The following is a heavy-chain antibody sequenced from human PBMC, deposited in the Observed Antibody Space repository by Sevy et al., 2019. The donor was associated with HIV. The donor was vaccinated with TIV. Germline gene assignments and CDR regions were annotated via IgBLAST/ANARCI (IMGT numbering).Heavy chain of an antibody. D-gene: IGHD6-19*01. CDR3: ARDSSGWYRMGGGYDY. V-gene: IGHV3-30-3*01. Sequence: GGSLRLSCAASGFTFSSYAMHWVHQAPGKGLEWVAVISYDGSNKYYADSVKGRFTISRDNSKNTLYLQMNSLRAEDTAVYYCARDSSGWYRMGGGYDYWGQGTLVTVSS. CDR1: GFTFSSYA. CDR2: ISYDGSNK. J-gene: IGHJ4*02.